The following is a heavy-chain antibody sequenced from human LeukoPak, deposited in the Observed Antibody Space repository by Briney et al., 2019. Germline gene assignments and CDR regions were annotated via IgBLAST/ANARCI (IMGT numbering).Heavy chain of an antibody. Sequence: AGGSLGLSCAVSGITLSNYGMSWVRQAPGKGLEWVAGISDSGGSTNYADSVKGRFTISRDNPKNTLYLQMNSLRAEDTAVYFCAKRGVVIRVILVGFHKEAYYFDSWGQGALVTVSS. CDR3: AKRGVVIRVILVGFHKEAYYFDS. J-gene: IGHJ4*02. CDR1: GITLSNYG. D-gene: IGHD3-22*01. CDR2: ISDSGGST. V-gene: IGHV3-23*01.